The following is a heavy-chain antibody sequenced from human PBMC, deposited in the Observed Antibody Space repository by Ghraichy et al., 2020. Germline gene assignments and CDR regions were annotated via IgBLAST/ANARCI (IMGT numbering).Heavy chain of an antibody. CDR2: ISGTGDNT. D-gene: IGHD3-3*01. V-gene: IGHV3-23*01. CDR3: AKDAEAIFGVVVTSFDH. J-gene: IGHJ4*02. CDR1: GFTFDNYA. Sequence: GGSLRLSCAASGFTFDNYAMSWVRQTPGAGLEWVSGISGTGDNTYYAESVRGRFTISRDNSKNTLYLQMNNLRGEDTAVYYCAKDAEAIFGVVVTSFDHWAQGVLVAVAS.